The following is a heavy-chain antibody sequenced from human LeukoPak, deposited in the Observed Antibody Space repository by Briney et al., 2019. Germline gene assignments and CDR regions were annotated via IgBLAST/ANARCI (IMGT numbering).Heavy chain of an antibody. Sequence: GGSLRLSCAASGFTFSSYWMSWVRQAPGKGLEWVANIKQDGSEKYYVDSVKGRFTISRDNSKNTLYLQMNSLRAEDTAVYYCAKDVSLVFDYWGQGTLVTVSS. V-gene: IGHV3-7*03. D-gene: IGHD6-13*01. CDR1: GFTFSSYW. J-gene: IGHJ4*02. CDR2: IKQDGSEK. CDR3: AKDVSLVFDY.